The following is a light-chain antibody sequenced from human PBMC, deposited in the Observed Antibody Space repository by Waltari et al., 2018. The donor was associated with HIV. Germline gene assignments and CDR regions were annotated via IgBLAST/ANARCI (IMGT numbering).Light chain of an antibody. CDR1: NIGSKS. CDR2: YDS. Sequence: SYVLTQPPSVSVASGKTARITCGGNNIGSKSVHWYQQKPGQAPVLVIYYDSDRPSGIPERFSGSNSGNTATLTISRVEAGDEADYYCQVWDSSSDHVVFGGGTKLTVL. J-gene: IGLJ2*01. V-gene: IGLV3-21*04. CDR3: QVWDSSSDHVV.